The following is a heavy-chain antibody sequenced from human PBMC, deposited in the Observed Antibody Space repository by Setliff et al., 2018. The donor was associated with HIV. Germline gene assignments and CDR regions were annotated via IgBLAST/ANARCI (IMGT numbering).Heavy chain of an antibody. CDR1: GYIFTNYA. Sequence: ASVKVSCKASGYIFTNYAMQWVRQAPGQGLEWMGWINTGNGSTKYSQKFKGRVTITRDIFASTASMELSSLRSEDTAVYYCARAGSGWPFDFWGQGTLVTVSS. CDR3: ARAGSGWPFDF. CDR2: INTGNGST. V-gene: IGHV1-3*04. D-gene: IGHD6-19*01. J-gene: IGHJ4*02.